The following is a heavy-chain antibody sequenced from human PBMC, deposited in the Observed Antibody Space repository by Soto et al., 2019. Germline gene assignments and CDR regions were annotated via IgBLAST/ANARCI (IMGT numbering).Heavy chain of an antibody. CDR3: ARGRASWYWDF. CDR1: GYTFTNYL. J-gene: IGHJ4*01. D-gene: IGHD2-8*02. CDR2: INAGTGNT. Sequence: ASVKVSCKTFGYTFTNYLIHWVRQAPGQGLEWVGWINAGTGNTKYSQKLQDRLTISRDTSAATAYLDLSRLASEDTAVYYCARGRASWYWDFWGHGTLVTVSS. V-gene: IGHV1-3*01.